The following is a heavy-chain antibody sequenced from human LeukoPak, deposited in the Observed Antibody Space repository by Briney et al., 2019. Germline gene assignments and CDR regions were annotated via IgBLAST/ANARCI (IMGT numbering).Heavy chain of an antibody. CDR3: ARVGDYDFWSGYYTFVDY. V-gene: IGHV4-34*01. D-gene: IGHD3-3*01. J-gene: IGHJ4*02. Sequence: SETLSLTCAVYGGSFSGYYWSWIRQPPGKGLEWIGEINHSGSTNYNPSLKSRVTISVDTSKNQFSLKLSSVTAADTAVYYCARVGDYDFWSGYYTFVDYWGQGTLVTVSS. CDR2: INHSGST. CDR1: GGSFSGYY.